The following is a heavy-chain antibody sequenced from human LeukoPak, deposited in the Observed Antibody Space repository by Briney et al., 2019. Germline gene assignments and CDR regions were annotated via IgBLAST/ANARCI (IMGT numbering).Heavy chain of an antibody. J-gene: IGHJ4*02. Sequence: GASVKVSCKASGYTFTGFYMHWVRQAPGQGLEWMGWINPNSGGTNYAQKFQGRVTMTRDTSISTAYMELSRLRSDDTAVYYCARDYCSGGICYSPDYWDQETLVTVSS. V-gene: IGHV1-2*02. CDR2: INPNSGGT. CDR1: GYTFTGFY. CDR3: ARDYCSGGICYSPDY. D-gene: IGHD2-15*01.